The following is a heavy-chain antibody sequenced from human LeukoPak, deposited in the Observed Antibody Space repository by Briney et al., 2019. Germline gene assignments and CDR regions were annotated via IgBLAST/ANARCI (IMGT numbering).Heavy chain of an antibody. J-gene: IGHJ6*02. CDR2: IYSGGST. CDR1: GFTVSSNY. CDR3: ARDKAEGNYYYYGMDV. Sequence: GGSLRLSCAASGFTVSSNYMRWVRQAPGKGLEWVSVIYSGGSTYYADSVKGRFTISRDNSKNTLYLQMNSLRAEDTAVYYCARDKAEGNYYYYGMDVWGQGTTVTVSS. D-gene: IGHD2-15*01. V-gene: IGHV3-66*01.